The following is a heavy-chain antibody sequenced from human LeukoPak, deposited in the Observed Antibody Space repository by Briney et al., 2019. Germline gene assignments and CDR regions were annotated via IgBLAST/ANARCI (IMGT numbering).Heavy chain of an antibody. V-gene: IGHV3-23*01. CDR2: ISGSGETT. Sequence: GGYLRLSCAASGFTFSSCAVSWVRQAPGRGLECISSISGSGETTYYADSVKGRFTSSRDNSKKTVYLQLSSLRAEDTAVYYCAKAMSSTTWGIFDYWGQGTLVTVSS. D-gene: IGHD2-2*01. CDR3: AKAMSSTTWGIFDY. J-gene: IGHJ4*02. CDR1: GFTFSSCA.